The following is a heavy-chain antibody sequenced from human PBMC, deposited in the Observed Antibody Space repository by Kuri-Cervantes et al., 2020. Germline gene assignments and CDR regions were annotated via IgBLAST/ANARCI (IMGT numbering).Heavy chain of an antibody. CDR3: AQTSIHYYDSSGDDAFDI. CDR1: GYTFTNYG. V-gene: IGHV1-18*01. J-gene: IGHJ3*02. D-gene: IGHD3-22*01. CDR2: ISVYNGDT. Sequence: ASVKVSCKASGYTFTNYGISWVRQAPGQGLEWMGWISVYNGDTNYAQKFQGRVTMTRNTSISTAYMELSSLRSEDTAVYYCAQTSIHYYDSSGDDAFDIWGQGTMVTVSS.